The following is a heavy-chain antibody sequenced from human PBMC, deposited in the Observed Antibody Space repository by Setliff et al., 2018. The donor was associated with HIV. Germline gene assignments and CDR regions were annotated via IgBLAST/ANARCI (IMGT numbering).Heavy chain of an antibody. CDR2: ISESG. V-gene: IGHV3-23*01. J-gene: IGHJ4*02. CDR1: GFAFSSQA. CDR3: ARAQDNYYDSSGYSFDS. D-gene: IGHD3-22*01. Sequence: GGSLRLSCAASGFAFSSQAMSWVRQAPGKGLDWVSVISESGYSADSVKGRFTISRDNSKNMLYLQMNSLRAEDTAVYHCARAQDNYYDSSGYSFDSWGQGSLVTVSS.